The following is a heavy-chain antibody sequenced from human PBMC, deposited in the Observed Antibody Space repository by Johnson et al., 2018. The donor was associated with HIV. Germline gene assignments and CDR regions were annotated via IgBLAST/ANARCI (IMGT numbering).Heavy chain of an antibody. CDR1: GFTFSSYG. CDR3: VRDHLRRSHAFDI. Sequence: VQLVESGGGLVQPGGSLRLSCAASGFTFSSYGMSWVRQAPGKGLEWVSFISSSGSTIYYSDSVKGRFTISRDNAKNSLYLQMNSLRAEDTAVYFCVRDHLRRSHAFDIWGQGTMVTVSS. CDR2: ISSSGSTI. J-gene: IGHJ3*02. D-gene: IGHD2-15*01. V-gene: IGHV3-48*04.